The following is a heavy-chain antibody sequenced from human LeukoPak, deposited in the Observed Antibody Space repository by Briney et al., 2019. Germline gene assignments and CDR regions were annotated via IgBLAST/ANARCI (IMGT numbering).Heavy chain of an antibody. V-gene: IGHV3-30*18. CDR2: ISYDGSNK. Sequence: PGGSLRLSCAASGFTLSSYGMYWVRQAPGKGLEWVAVISYDGSNKYYADSVKGRFTISRDNSKKTLYLQMNSLRAEDTAVYYCAKDWGIAGRPIVYYGMDVWGQGTTVTVSS. CDR3: AKDWGIAGRPIVYYGMDV. J-gene: IGHJ6*02. D-gene: IGHD6-6*01. CDR1: GFTLSSYG.